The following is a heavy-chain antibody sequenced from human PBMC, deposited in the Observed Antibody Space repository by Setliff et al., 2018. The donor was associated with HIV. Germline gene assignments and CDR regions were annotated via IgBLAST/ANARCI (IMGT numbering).Heavy chain of an antibody. CDR1: GFTFSNFA. D-gene: IGHD2-8*02. Sequence: GGSLRLSCVASGFTFSNFAMHWVRQAPGKGLEWVSVISYDGSRTYYADSVKGRFTISRDNSKKTLYLYMNNLRSEDTAVYYCAKDAGYCSGESCYFYMDVWGKGTTVTVSS. CDR3: AKDAGYCSGESCYFYMDV. V-gene: IGHV3-30*01. J-gene: IGHJ6*03. CDR2: ISYDGSRT.